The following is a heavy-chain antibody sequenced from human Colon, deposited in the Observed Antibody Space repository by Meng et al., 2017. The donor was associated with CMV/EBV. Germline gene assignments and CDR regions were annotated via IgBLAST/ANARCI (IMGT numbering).Heavy chain of an antibody. V-gene: IGHV3-66*02. CDR1: GLNIRTKY. CDR2: SYADGST. Sequence: WEVSGLNIRTKYMSWVRQAPGKRLEWVAVSYADGSTNYADFARGRFTISRDSSKNTVYLQMSSVRIDDTAVYYCARQVRNDGRFDHWGQGTLVTVSS. J-gene: IGHJ4*02. CDR3: ARQVRNDGRFDH.